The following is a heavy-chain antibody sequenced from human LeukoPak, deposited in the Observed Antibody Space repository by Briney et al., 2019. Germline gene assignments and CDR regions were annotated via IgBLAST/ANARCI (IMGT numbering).Heavy chain of an antibody. Sequence: PSQTLSLTCTVSGGSISSGGYYWSWIRQHPGKGLEWIGYIYYSGSTYYNPSLKSRVTISVDTSKNQFSLKLSSVTAADTAVYYCASRPHDYGDYYFDYWGQGTLVTVSS. CDR2: IYYSGST. V-gene: IGHV4-31*03. CDR1: GGSISSGGYY. J-gene: IGHJ4*02. CDR3: ASRPHDYGDYYFDY. D-gene: IGHD4-17*01.